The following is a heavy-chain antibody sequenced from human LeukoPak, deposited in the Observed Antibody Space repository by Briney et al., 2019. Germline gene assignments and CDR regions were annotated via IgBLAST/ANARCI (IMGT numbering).Heavy chain of an antibody. V-gene: IGHV4-39*01. Sequence: SETLSLTCTVSGISISSSNSYWGWIRQPPGKGLEWIGSIYYTGNTHYNASLKSRVTISIDTSKNQFSLKLSSVTAADTAVYYCARHPVLLWAFDIWGQGTMVTVSS. CDR2: IYYTGNT. D-gene: IGHD2-15*01. J-gene: IGHJ3*02. CDR3: ARHPVLLWAFDI. CDR1: GISISSSNSY.